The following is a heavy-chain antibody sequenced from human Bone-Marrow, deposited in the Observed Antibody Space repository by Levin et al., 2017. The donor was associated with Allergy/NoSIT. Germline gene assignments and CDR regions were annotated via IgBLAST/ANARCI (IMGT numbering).Heavy chain of an antibody. V-gene: IGHV3-7*04. CDR2: IQQDGSET. Sequence: PGGSLRLSCAASGFSINSYWMSWVRQAPGKGLEWVANIQQDGSETNYVDSVKGRFTISRDNAKNSLYLQMNSLRGEDTAVYYCGGGSGWTSTYWGQGTVVTVSS. CDR3: GGGSGWTSTY. J-gene: IGHJ4*02. CDR1: GFSINSYW. D-gene: IGHD6-19*01.